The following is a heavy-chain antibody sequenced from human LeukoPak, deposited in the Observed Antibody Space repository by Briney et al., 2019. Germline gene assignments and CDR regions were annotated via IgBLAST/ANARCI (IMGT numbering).Heavy chain of an antibody. D-gene: IGHD6-13*01. CDR3: AKVQTRIAAAGIPHAAFDI. Sequence: PGRSLRLSCAASGFTFDDYAMHWVRQAPGKGLEWVSGISWNSGSIGYADAVKGRFTISRDNAKNSLYLQMNSLRAEDTALYYCAKVQTRIAAAGIPHAAFDIWGQGTMVTVSS. V-gene: IGHV3-9*01. CDR2: ISWNSGSI. CDR1: GFTFDDYA. J-gene: IGHJ3*02.